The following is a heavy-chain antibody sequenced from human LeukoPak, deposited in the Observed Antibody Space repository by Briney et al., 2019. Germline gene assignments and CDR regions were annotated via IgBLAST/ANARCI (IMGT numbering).Heavy chain of an antibody. CDR1: GYSISSGYY. Sequence: SETLSLTCTVSGYSISSGYYWGWIRQPPGKGLEWIGSIYHSGSTYYNPSLKSRVTISVDTSKNQFSLKLSSVTAADTAVYYCASGTFRAYTASPYYFDYWGQGTLVTVSS. J-gene: IGHJ4*02. CDR3: ASGTFRAYTASPYYFDY. D-gene: IGHD5-18*01. CDR2: IYHSGST. V-gene: IGHV4-38-2*02.